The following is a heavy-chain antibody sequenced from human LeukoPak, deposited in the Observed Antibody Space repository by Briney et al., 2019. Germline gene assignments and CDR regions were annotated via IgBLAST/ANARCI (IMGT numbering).Heavy chain of an antibody. CDR3: ARELGSSGYAHDY. CDR2: INPNSGGT. J-gene: IGHJ4*02. Sequence: ASVKVSCKASGYTFTGYYMHWVRQAPGQGLEWMGWINPNSGGTNYAQKFQGRVTMTRDTSISTAYMELSRLRSDDTAVYYCARELGSSGYAHDYWGQGPLVTVSS. CDR1: GYTFTGYY. D-gene: IGHD3-22*01. V-gene: IGHV1-2*02.